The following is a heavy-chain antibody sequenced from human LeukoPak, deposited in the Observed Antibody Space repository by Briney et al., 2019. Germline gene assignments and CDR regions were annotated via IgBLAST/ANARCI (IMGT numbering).Heavy chain of an antibody. J-gene: IGHJ4*02. CDR1: GFTFSSYA. CDR3: AKGSYYYDSADYFDY. V-gene: IGHV3-23*01. CDR2: LSGSGGNT. D-gene: IGHD3-22*01. Sequence: GSLRLSCAASGFTFSSYAMSWVRQAPGKGLEWVSTLSGSGGNTYYADSVKGRVTISRDNSKNTLYLQMNSLRAEDTAVYHCAKGSYYYDSADYFDYWGQGTLVTVSS.